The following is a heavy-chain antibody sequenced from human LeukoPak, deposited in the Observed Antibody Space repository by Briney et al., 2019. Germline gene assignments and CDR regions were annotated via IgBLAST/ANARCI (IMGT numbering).Heavy chain of an antibody. CDR2: IIPIFGTA. V-gene: IGHV1-69*06. CDR1: GGTFSSYA. CDR3: ARGNSSGWYRYSLDY. Sequence: SVKVSCKASGGTFSSYAISWVRQAPGQGLEWMGGIIPIFGTANYAQKFQGRVTITADKSTSTAYMELSSLRSEDTAVYYCARGNSSGWYRYSLDYWGQGTLVTVSS. J-gene: IGHJ4*02. D-gene: IGHD6-19*01.